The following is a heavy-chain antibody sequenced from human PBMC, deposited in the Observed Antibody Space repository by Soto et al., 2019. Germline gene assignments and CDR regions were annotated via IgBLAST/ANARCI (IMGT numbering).Heavy chain of an antibody. Sequence: QVRLQESGPGLVKPSETLSLTCSVSGDSVTRANAYWIWLRQAPGKGLEWIGYLYNSGSTNYNPSLRTRVCLSLDTSKNQSSVNLTSVTTAASAMYSCAKLQPPGWIDAWGHGTLVTVS. CDR1: GDSVTRANAY. CDR3: AKLQPPGWIDA. D-gene: IGHD4-4*01. CDR2: LYNSGST. V-gene: IGHV4-61*01. J-gene: IGHJ5*01.